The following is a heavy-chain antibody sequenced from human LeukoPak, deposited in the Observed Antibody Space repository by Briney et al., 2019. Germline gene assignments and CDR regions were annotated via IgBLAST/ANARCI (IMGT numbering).Heavy chain of an antibody. CDR1: GFTLTDHY. CDR2: ITSSGTTR. V-gene: IGHV3-11*01. Sequence: PGGSLRLSCTVSGFTLTDHYMSWFRQSPGRGLEWISWITSSGTTRDYADSVRGRFTISRDNANNSLYLQMNSLRAEDTALYYCARVQDLYGAGNPSDAFDIWGQGTMVTV. CDR3: ARVQDLYGAGNPSDAFDI. J-gene: IGHJ3*02. D-gene: IGHD3-10*01.